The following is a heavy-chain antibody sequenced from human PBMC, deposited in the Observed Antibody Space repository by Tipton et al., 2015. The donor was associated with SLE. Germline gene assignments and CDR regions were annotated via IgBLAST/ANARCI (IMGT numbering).Heavy chain of an antibody. CDR3: ARGLYSNFYYNYYMDV. D-gene: IGHD4-11*01. CDR2: IYSTGST. Sequence: LVKPTQTLSLTCSVSGGSISRGSYFWSWIRQPAGKGLEWIGRIYSTGSTDYNPSLKTRVTISVDTSKDQFSLRLSSVTAADTAAYFCARGLYSNFYYNYYMDVWGKGTTVTVSS. J-gene: IGHJ6*03. CDR1: GGSISRGSYF. V-gene: IGHV4-61*02.